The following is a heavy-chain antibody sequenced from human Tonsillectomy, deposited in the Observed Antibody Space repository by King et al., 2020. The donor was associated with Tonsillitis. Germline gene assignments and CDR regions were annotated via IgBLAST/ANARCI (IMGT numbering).Heavy chain of an antibody. CDR1: GYIFTSYG. D-gene: IGHD2-2*02. CDR2: ISVYNGNT. J-gene: IGHJ5*02. Sequence: QLVQSGAEVKKPGASVKVSCKASGYIFTSYGISWVRQAPGQGLEWRGWISVYNGNTNYAQKLQGRVTMTTDTSTSTAYMELRSLRSDDTAVYYCARGQNEYQLLYGNWFDPWGQGTLVTVSS. CDR3: ARGQNEYQLLYGNWFDP. V-gene: IGHV1-18*01.